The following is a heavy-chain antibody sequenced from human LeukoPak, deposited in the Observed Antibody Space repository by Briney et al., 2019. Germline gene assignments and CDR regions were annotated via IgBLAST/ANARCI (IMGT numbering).Heavy chain of an antibody. Sequence: ASVKVSCKASGFTFTAYYIHWVRQAPGQGLEWMGCINANTGVATYAQKFQGRVTMTRDTSISAAYMELSSLRSDDTAMYYCAKEGAGDSKANDYWGQGTLLTVSS. CDR2: INANTGVA. D-gene: IGHD3-10*01. CDR3: AKEGAGDSKANDY. V-gene: IGHV1-2*02. CDR1: GFTFTAYY. J-gene: IGHJ4*02.